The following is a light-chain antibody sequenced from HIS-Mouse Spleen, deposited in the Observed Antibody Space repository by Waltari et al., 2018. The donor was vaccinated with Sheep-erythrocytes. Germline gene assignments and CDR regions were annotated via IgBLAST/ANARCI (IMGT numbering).Light chain of an antibody. Sequence: QAVLTQPSSLSASPGASASLTCTLRSGINVRTYRIYWYQQKPGSPPQSPRRYKSDSDKQQGSVVPPRLSGSKEASANAGILLISGRQSADEADYYCMIWHSSAWVFGGGTKLTVL. CDR3: MIWHSSAWV. CDR2: YKSDSDK. V-gene: IGLV5-45*03. J-gene: IGLJ3*02. CDR1: SGINVRTYR.